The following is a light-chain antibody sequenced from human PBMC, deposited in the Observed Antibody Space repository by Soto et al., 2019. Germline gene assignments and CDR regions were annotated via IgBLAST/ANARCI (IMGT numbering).Light chain of an antibody. CDR1: SSDIGGYNH. J-gene: IGLJ3*02. CDR3: CAYTARTTLSWV. V-gene: IGLV2-14*03. CDR2: DVD. Sequence: QSALTQPTSVSGSPGQSITISCTGVSSDIGGYNHVSWYQQHPGKVPRLIIYDVDNRPLGVSNRFSGSQSGNMASLTISGLQAEDGADYYCCAYTARTTLSWVFGGGTKLTVL.